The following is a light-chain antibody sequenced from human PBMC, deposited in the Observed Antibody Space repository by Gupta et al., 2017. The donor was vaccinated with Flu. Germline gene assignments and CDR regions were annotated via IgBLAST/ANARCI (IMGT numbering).Light chain of an antibody. Sequence: TSRYVGGYKYNSWYQHHPGKVPKRLIYDVSDRPSGVSNRFSGSKSGYTASLTIYGLQAEAEDDYYCSSFTSSNSILFAGGTTLTVL. CDR2: DVS. J-gene: IGLJ2*01. V-gene: IGLV2-14*03. CDR1: SRYVGGYKY. CDR3: SSFTSSNSIL.